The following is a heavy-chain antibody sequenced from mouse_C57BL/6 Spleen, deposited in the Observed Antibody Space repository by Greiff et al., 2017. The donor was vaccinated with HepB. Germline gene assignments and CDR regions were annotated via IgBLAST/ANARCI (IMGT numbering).Heavy chain of an antibody. Sequence: DVKLQESGGGLVQPGGSMKLSCVASGFTFSNYWMNWVRQSPEKGLEWVAQIRLKSDNYATHYAESVKGRFTISRDDSKSSVYLQMNNLRAEDTGIYYCTAYYDDYWGQGTTLTVSS. D-gene: IGHD2-4*01. V-gene: IGHV6-3*01. CDR3: TAYYDDY. CDR1: GFTFSNYW. J-gene: IGHJ2*01. CDR2: IRLKSDNYAT.